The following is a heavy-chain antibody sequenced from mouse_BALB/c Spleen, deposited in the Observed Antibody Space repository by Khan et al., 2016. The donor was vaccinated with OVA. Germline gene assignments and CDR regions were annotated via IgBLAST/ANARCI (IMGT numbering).Heavy chain of an antibody. Sequence: VELVESGPGLVAPSQSLTITCTVSGFSLTTYGVSWVRQPPGKGLVWLGVIWGDGNTNYHSALISRLSISQDNSQSQGLLKLNSLQTDDTATYYCAKFYHVRSFYFDYWGQGSILTVSS. CDR1: GFSLTTYG. J-gene: IGHJ2*01. CDR3: AKFYHVRSFYFDY. V-gene: IGHV2-3*01. CDR2: IWGDGNT.